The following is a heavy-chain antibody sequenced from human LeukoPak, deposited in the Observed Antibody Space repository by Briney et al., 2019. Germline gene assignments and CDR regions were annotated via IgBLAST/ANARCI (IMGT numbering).Heavy chain of an antibody. J-gene: IGHJ4*02. Sequence: PGGSLRLSCAASGFTFRDYGMYWFRQAPGKGLEWVSSISSTSWSKYYADSVKGRFTISRDNAENSVYLQMNSLSDEDTAMYYCTGEPAARGISVADYWGQGTQVTVSS. CDR1: GFTFRDYG. D-gene: IGHD6-19*01. V-gene: IGHV3-21*01. CDR2: ISSTSWSK. CDR3: TGEPAARGISVADY.